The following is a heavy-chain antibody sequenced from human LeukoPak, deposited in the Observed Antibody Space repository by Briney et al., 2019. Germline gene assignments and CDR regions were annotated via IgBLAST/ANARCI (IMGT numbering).Heavy chain of an antibody. CDR2: ISYDGSNK. J-gene: IGHJ4*02. D-gene: IGHD1-26*01. V-gene: IGHV3-30-3*01. CDR1: GFIFSTHS. Sequence: PGGSLRLSCAASGFIFSTHSMFWDRQAPGKGLEWVAVISYDGSNKNYADSVKGRFTISRDNSKNTLYLQMDSLRTDDTAMYYCARAPWGVGATPPYWGQGTLVTVSS. CDR3: ARAPWGVGATPPY.